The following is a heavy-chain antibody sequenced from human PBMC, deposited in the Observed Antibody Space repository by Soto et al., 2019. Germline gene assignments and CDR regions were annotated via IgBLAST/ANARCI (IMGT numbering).Heavy chain of an antibody. CDR2: IYYSGST. CDR1: GGSISSSSYY. CDR3: ATTYFFGSGSGY. Sequence: QLQLQESGPGLVKPSETLSLTCTVSGGSISSSSYYWGWIRQPPGKGLEWIGSIYYSGSTYYNPSLKCRVTIPGDTPKNQFSGKLTSVTAADTAVYYCATTYFFGSGSGYWGQGTLVTVSS. V-gene: IGHV4-39*01. D-gene: IGHD3-10*01. J-gene: IGHJ4*02.